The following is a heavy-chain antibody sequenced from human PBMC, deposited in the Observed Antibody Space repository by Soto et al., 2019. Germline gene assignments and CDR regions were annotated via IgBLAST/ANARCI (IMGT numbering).Heavy chain of an antibody. D-gene: IGHD3-10*02. Sequence: EVQLLESGGGVAQPGGSLRVSCAASGFPFSDYAMSWVRQAPGKGLEWVSIITATDGSTYYADSVKGRFTISRDDAKNTLHLQMNSLRVEDTAVYYCAKGLYVWGVTGDYWGQGTLVTVSS. V-gene: IGHV3-23*01. CDR2: ITATDGST. J-gene: IGHJ4*02. CDR1: GFPFSDYA. CDR3: AKGLYVWGVTGDY.